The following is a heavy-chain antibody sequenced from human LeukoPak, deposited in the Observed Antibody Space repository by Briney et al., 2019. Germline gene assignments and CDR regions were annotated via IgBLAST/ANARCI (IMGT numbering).Heavy chain of an antibody. D-gene: IGHD4-17*01. Sequence: SETLSLTCTVSGGSISSYYWSWIRQPAGKGLEWLGRIYTSGSTNYNPSLKNRVTMSVDTSKNQFSLKLSSVTAADTAVYYCARVAHHYGDYSYAFDIWGQGTMVTVSS. CDR3: ARVAHHYGDYSYAFDI. J-gene: IGHJ3*02. CDR2: IYTSGST. CDR1: GGSISSYY. V-gene: IGHV4-4*07.